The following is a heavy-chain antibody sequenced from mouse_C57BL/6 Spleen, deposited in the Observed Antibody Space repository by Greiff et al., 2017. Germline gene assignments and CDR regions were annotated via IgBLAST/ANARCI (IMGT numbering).Heavy chain of an antibody. V-gene: IGHV3-1*01. Sequence: VQLQQSGPGMVKPSQSLSLTCTVTGYSITSGYDWHWIRHFPGNKLEWMGYISYSGSTNYNPSLKSRISITHDTSKNHFFLKLNSVTTEDTATYYCARGRTYYSNYGYYFDYWGQGTTLTVSS. D-gene: IGHD2-5*01. CDR1: GYSITSGYD. CDR3: ARGRTYYSNYGYYFDY. CDR2: ISYSGST. J-gene: IGHJ2*01.